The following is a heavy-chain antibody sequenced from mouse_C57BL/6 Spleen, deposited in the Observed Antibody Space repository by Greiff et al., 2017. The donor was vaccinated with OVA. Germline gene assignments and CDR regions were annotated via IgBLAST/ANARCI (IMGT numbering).Heavy chain of an antibody. CDR1: GFTFSSYA. V-gene: IGHV5-4*01. D-gene: IGHD2-13*01. J-gene: IGHJ4*01. Sequence: DVQLVESGGGLVKPGGSLKLSCAASGFTFSSYAMSWVRKTPEKRLEWVATISDVGSYTYYPDNVKGRFTISRDHAKNNLYLQMSHLKSEDTARYYCASDDYRAMGYWGQGTSVTVSS. CDR3: ASDDYRAMGY. CDR2: ISDVGSYT.